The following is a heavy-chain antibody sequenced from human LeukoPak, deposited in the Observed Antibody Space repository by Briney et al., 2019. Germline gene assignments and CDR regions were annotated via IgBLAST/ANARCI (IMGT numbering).Heavy chain of an antibody. D-gene: IGHD3-22*01. CDR3: AKDSRQTYYYDSSGYYPIFDY. J-gene: IGHJ4*02. Sequence: PGGSLRLSCTVSGFTVSSNSMSWVRQAPGKGLEWVSFIYSDNTHYSDSVKGRFTISRDNSKNTLYLQMNSLRAEDTAVYYCAKDSRQTYYYDSSGYYPIFDYWGQGTLVTVSS. V-gene: IGHV3-53*01. CDR1: GFTVSSNS. CDR2: IYSDNT.